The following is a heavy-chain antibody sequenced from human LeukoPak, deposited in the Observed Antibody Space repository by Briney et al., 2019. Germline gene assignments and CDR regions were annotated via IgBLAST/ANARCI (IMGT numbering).Heavy chain of an antibody. CDR2: MPYDGSNK. D-gene: IGHD5-12*01. CDR3: AREGDSGYDTGNTFDY. CDR1: GFTFSTYS. J-gene: IGHJ4*02. V-gene: IGHV3-30*04. Sequence: GGSLRLSCAASGFTFSTYSMHWVRQAPGKGLEWVAVMPYDGSNKYYADFVRGRFTISRDNSNNMLYLDMNSLRTEDTAVYYCAREGDSGYDTGNTFDYWGQGTLVTVSS.